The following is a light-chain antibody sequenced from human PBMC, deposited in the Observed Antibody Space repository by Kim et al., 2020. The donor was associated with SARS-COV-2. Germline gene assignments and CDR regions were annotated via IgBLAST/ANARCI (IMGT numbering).Light chain of an antibody. CDR2: RNN. J-gene: IGLJ2*01. CDR1: GSKNESNY. CDR3: ATWDDSHVV. V-gene: IGLV1-47*01. Sequence: HGQMVPVSCAGSGSKNESNYVYWHQQPPGTAHKLRIDRNNQRPSGVPARFSASKSGTSASLAISGLRSEEEADYYCATWDDSHVVFGGGTKLTVL.